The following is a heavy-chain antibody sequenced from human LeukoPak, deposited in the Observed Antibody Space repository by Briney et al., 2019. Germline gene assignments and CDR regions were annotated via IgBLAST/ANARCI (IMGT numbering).Heavy chain of an antibody. CDR1: GYTFTGYY. Sequence: ASVKVSCKASGYTFTGYYMHWVRQAPGQGLEWMGWINPNSGGTNYAQKFQGRVTMTRDTSISTAYMELSSLRSEDTAVYYCARGSYSSSWYKLWWFDPWGQGTLVTVSS. V-gene: IGHV1-2*02. CDR2: INPNSGGT. D-gene: IGHD6-13*01. J-gene: IGHJ5*02. CDR3: ARGSYSSSWYKLWWFDP.